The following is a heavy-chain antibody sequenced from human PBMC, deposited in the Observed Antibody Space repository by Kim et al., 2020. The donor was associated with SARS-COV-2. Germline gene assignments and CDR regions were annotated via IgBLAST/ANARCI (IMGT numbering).Heavy chain of an antibody. D-gene: IGHD2-2*01. CDR3: ARGSCSSTSCSHGVYNWFDP. CDR2: INHSGST. V-gene: IGHV4-34*01. CDR1: GGSFSGYY. Sequence: SETLSLTCAVYGGSFSGYYWSWIRQPPGKGLEWIGEINHSGSTNYNPSLKSRVTISVDTSKNQFSLKLSSVTAADTAVYYCARGSCSSTSCSHGVYNWFDPWGQGTLVTVSS. J-gene: IGHJ5*02.